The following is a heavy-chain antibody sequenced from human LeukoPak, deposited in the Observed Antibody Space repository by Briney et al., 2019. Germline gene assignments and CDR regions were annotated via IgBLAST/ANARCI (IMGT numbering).Heavy chain of an antibody. Sequence: GGSLRLSCAASGFTFSSYTMNWDRQAPGKGLEWVSSIAGSSGYISYADSVKGRFTISRDNAKKSLYLQMTSLTAEDTAVYYCARHRGAYCGGDCYLGFDYWGRGTLVTVSS. CDR2: IAGSSGYI. CDR3: ARHRGAYCGGDCYLGFDY. V-gene: IGHV3-21*01. CDR1: GFTFSSYT. D-gene: IGHD2-21*02. J-gene: IGHJ4*01.